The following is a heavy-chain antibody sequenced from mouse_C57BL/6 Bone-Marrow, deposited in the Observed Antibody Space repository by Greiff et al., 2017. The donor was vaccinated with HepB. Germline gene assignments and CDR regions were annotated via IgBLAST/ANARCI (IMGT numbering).Heavy chain of an antibody. CDR3: AKGDTTVVAPYYYAMDY. V-gene: IGHV2-2*01. CDR2: IWSGGST. Sequence: VQLVESGPGLVQPSQSLSITCTASGFSLTSYGVHWVRQSPGKGLEWLGVIWSGGSTDYNAAFISRLSISKDNSKSQVFFKMNSLQADDTAIYYCAKGDTTVVAPYYYAMDYCGQGTSVTVSS. J-gene: IGHJ4*01. CDR1: GFSLTSYG. D-gene: IGHD1-1*01.